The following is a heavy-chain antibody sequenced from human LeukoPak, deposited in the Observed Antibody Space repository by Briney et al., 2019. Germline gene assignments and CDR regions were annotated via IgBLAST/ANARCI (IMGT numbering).Heavy chain of an antibody. J-gene: IGHJ6*02. CDR3: ARDLRYFDWSTTLGAYGMDV. CDR1: GFTFSTYE. CDR2: IWYDGSNK. V-gene: IGHV3-33*08. Sequence: PGGSLRLSCAASGFTFSTYEMNWVRQAPGKGLEWVAVIWYDGSNKYYADSVKGRFTISRDNSKNTLYLQMNSLRAEDTAVYYCARDLRYFDWSTTLGAYGMDVWGQGTTVTVSS. D-gene: IGHD3-9*01.